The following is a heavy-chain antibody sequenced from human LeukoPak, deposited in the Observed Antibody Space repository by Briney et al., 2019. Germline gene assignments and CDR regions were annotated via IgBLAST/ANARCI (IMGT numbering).Heavy chain of an antibody. CDR2: IWYDGSKK. D-gene: IGHD6-19*01. CDR1: GFTFSSYG. CDR3: AREDSSGWLSDY. V-gene: IGHV3-33*01. Sequence: GGSLRLSCAASGFTFSSYGMHWVRQAPGEGLEWVAVIWYDGSKKYYADSVKGRFTISRDDSKNTLYLLMNSLRAEDTAVYYCAREDSSGWLSDYWGQGTLVTVSS. J-gene: IGHJ4*02.